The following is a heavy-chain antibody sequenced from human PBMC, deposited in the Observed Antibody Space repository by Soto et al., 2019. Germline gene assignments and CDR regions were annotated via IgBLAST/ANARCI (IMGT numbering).Heavy chain of an antibody. D-gene: IGHD1-1*01. Sequence: XETLSLTCGVYGGSFSGYYWIWVRQPPGKGLEWIGEIYPSGDTKYNPSLGSRVTIFVDASKNQFSLRLSSVTAADTAVYYCARHRTGSRGVDLWGQGILVTVS. J-gene: IGHJ5*02. V-gene: IGHV4-34*01. CDR1: GGSFSGYY. CDR3: ARHRTGSRGVDL. CDR2: IYPSGDT.